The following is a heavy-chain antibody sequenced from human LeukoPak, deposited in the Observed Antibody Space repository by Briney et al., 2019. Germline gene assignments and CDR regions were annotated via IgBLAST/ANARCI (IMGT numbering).Heavy chain of an antibody. Sequence: SETLSLTCTASGGSISSSGYYWGWIRQPPRKGLEWIASIYYSGSTYYNPSLKSRVTISVDTSKNQFSLKLSSVTAADTAVYYCARHLLWFGELAEDGAFDIWGQGTMVTVSS. D-gene: IGHD3-10*01. V-gene: IGHV4-39*01. J-gene: IGHJ3*02. CDR3: ARHLLWFGELAEDGAFDI. CDR1: GGSISSSGYY. CDR2: IYYSGST.